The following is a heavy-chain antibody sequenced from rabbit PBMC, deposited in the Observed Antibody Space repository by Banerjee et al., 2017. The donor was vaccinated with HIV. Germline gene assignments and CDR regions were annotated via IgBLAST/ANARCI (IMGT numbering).Heavy chain of an antibody. CDR2: IYVGDGST. Sequence: QSLEESGGDLVKPGASLTLTCTASGIDFSNYYYMCWVRQAPGKGLEWIACIYVGDGSTYYANWAKGRFTMSKTSSTTVTLQMTSLTAADTATYFCAREDDGYGDYYFDLWGPGTLVTVS. J-gene: IGHJ4*01. D-gene: IGHD2-1*01. CDR3: AREDDGYGDYYFDL. CDR1: GIDFSNYYY. V-gene: IGHV1S40*01.